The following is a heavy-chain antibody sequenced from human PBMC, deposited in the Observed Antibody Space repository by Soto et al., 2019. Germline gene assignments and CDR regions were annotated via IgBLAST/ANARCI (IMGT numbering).Heavy chain of an antibody. Sequence: SVKVSCKASGYTFTSYARYWVRQSPGQRLEWMGWISAYNGNTNYAQKLQGRVTMTTDTSTSTAYMELRSLRSDDTAVYYCARDRSRVGSYYGHYAFDIWGQGTMVTVSS. J-gene: IGHJ3*02. D-gene: IGHD1-26*01. CDR1: GYTFTSYA. CDR3: ARDRSRVGSYYGHYAFDI. CDR2: ISAYNGNT. V-gene: IGHV1-18*01.